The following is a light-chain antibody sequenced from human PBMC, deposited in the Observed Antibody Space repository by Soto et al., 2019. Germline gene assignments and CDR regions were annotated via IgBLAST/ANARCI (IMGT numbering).Light chain of an antibody. CDR3: QQYNNLPFT. V-gene: IGKV1-33*01. CDR2: DGS. J-gene: IGKJ3*01. CDR1: QDISNY. Sequence: DLQMTQSPSSLSASVGDRVTITCQASQDISNYLDWYQQKPGKAPKLLIYDGSKLETGVPARFSGRGSGTDFTFTISSLQPEDFATYYCQQYNNLPFTFGPGTKVDIK.